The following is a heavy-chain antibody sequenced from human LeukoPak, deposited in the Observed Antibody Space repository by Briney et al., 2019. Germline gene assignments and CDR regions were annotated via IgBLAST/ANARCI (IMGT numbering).Heavy chain of an antibody. Sequence: ASVKVSCKASGYTFTSFGISWVRQAPGQRLEWMGWINPYNGNTNYAHKLQGRVTMTTDTSTSTAYMELRSLRSDDTAVYYCAREGLFEYLWDYYYMGVWGKGTTVTVSS. J-gene: IGHJ6*03. CDR2: INPYNGNT. CDR3: AREGLFEYLWDYYYMGV. CDR1: GYTFTSFG. V-gene: IGHV1-18*01. D-gene: IGHD2-2*01.